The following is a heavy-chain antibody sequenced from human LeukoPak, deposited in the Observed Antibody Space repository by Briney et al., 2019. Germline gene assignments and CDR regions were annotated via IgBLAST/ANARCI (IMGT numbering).Heavy chain of an antibody. CDR1: GGSISSGDYY. V-gene: IGHV4-30-4*01. CDR2: MYYSGST. CDR3: ARPYYYDSRIDP. J-gene: IGHJ5*02. D-gene: IGHD3-22*01. Sequence: SQTMSLTCTVSGGSISSGDYYWSWIRQPPGKGLEWIAYMYYSGSTYYNPSLKSRVTMSADTSKNQLSLKLSSVTAADTAVYYCARPYYYDSRIDPWGQGILVTVSS.